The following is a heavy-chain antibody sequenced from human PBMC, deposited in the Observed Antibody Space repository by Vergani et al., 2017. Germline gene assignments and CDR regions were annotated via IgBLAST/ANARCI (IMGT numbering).Heavy chain of an antibody. CDR1: GFTSSYYG. J-gene: IGHJ1*01. Sequence: QVHLVESGGGVVQPGRSLRLSCVVSGFTSSYYGMQWVRQAPGKGLEWVAVISYDGTQKYYADSVKGRFTISSDNSKSTLYLQMNSLRTEDTAVYYCATKSCGTPGCQIGYFREWGQGTLVTVSS. D-gene: IGHD1-1*01. CDR3: ATKSCGTPGCQIGYFRE. CDR2: ISYDGTQK. V-gene: IGHV3-30*03.